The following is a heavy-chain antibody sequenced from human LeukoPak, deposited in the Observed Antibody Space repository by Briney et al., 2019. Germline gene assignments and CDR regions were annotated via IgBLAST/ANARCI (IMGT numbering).Heavy chain of an antibody. V-gene: IGHV4-39*07. D-gene: IGHD2-15*01. CDR2: IYYSGST. Sequence: SETLSLTCTVSGGSISNYYWGWIRQPPGEGLEWIGSIYYSGSTYYNSSLQSRVTISVDTSKNQFSLKLSSVTAADTAVYYCARGLVVVAATPWDYYYYMDVWGKGTTVTISS. CDR1: GGSISNYY. CDR3: ARGLVVVAATPWDYYYYMDV. J-gene: IGHJ6*03.